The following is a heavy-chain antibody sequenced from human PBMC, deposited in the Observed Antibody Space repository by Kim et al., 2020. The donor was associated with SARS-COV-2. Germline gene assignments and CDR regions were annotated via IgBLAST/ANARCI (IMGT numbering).Heavy chain of an antibody. D-gene: IGHD6-19*01. Sequence: TAYVNSGKGRITVSRDNSNDRLFLQMNSLRSEDTAMYYCAKDRGSFWSLDYWGLGTLVTVSS. CDR3: AKDRGSFWSLDY. J-gene: IGHJ4*02. V-gene: IGHV3-NL1*01. CDR2: T.